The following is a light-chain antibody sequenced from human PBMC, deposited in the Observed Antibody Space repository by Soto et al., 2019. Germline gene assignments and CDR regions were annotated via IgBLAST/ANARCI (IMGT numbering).Light chain of an antibody. V-gene: IGLV2-11*01. Sequence: QSALTQPASLSGSPGQSITISCTGTSSDIGAYDYVSWYQQHPSKAPKLMIYDVTKRPSGVPDRFSGSKSGNTASLTISGLQAEDEADYYCCSYAGSYSYVFGTGTKVTVL. CDR1: SSDIGAYDY. J-gene: IGLJ1*01. CDR3: CSYAGSYSYV. CDR2: DVT.